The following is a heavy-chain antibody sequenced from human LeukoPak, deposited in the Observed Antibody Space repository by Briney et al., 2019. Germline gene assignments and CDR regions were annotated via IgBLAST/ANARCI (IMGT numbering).Heavy chain of an antibody. Sequence: SETLSLTCTVSGGSVSSGTYYWSWIRQPAGKGPEWIGRIYTSGSTNYNPSLKSRVTISVDTSKNQFSLKLFSVTAADTAVYYCARSLPYYYDSSGYYHIDYWGQGTLVTVSS. D-gene: IGHD3-22*01. CDR3: ARSLPYYYDSSGYYHIDY. CDR2: IYTSGST. CDR1: GGSVSSGTYY. V-gene: IGHV4-61*02. J-gene: IGHJ4*02.